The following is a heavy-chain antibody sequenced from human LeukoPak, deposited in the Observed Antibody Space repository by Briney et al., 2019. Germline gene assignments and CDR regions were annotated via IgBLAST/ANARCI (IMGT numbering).Heavy chain of an antibody. CDR2: FNAGNGNT. CDR3: ARTRGYSGYDSSPLDY. V-gene: IGHV1-3*01. CDR1: GYTFTSYA. D-gene: IGHD5-12*01. Sequence: ASAKVSCKASGYTFTSYAMHWVRQAPGQRLEWMGWFNAGNGNTKYSQKFQGRVTITRDTSASTAYMELSSLRSEDTAVYYCARTRGYSGYDSSPLDYWGQGTLVTVSS. J-gene: IGHJ4*02.